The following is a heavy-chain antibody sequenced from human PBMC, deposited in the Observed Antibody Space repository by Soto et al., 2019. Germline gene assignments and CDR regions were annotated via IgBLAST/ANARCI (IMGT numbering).Heavy chain of an antibody. CDR1: GYTFTSYG. CDR2: ISAYNGNT. Sequence: ASVKVSCKASGYTFTSYGISWVRQAPGQGLEWMGWISAYNGNTNYAQKLQGRVTMTTDTSTSTAYMELRSLRSDDTAVYYCARGRDFWSGIDLLHLDVWGEGTTVTVSS. V-gene: IGHV1-18*01. CDR3: ARGRDFWSGIDLLHLDV. J-gene: IGHJ6*04. D-gene: IGHD3-3*01.